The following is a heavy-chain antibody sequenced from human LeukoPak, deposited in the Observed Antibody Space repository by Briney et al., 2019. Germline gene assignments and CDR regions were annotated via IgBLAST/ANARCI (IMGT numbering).Heavy chain of an antibody. J-gene: IGHJ4*02. D-gene: IGHD6-19*01. CDR1: GFTVSSNY. CDR3: ARDSGDSSGWYWNY. CDR2: IYSGGST. V-gene: IGHV3-53*01. Sequence: GGSLRLSCAASGFTVSSNYMSWVRQAPGKGLEWVSVIYSGGSTYFSDSVKGRFTISTDNSKNKLYLLLNSLRAEDTAVYYCARDSGDSSGWYWNYWGQGTLVTVSS.